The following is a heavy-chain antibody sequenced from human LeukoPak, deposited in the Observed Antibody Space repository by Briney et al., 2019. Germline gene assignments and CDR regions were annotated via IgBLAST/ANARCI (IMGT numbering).Heavy chain of an antibody. V-gene: IGHV4-59*01. D-gene: IGHD5-18*01. CDR2: IYYSGST. CDR1: GGSISSYY. Sequence: SETLSLTCTVSGGSISSYYWSWIRQPPGKGLEWIGYIYYSGSTNYDPSLKSRVTISVDTSKNQFSLKLSSVTAADTAVYYCAREGYSYGPFDYWGQGTLVTVSS. J-gene: IGHJ4*02. CDR3: AREGYSYGPFDY.